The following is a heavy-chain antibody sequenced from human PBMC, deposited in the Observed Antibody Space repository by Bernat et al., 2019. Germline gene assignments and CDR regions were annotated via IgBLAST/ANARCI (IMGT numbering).Heavy chain of an antibody. CDR3: AREGSGSPFLMGPDYYGMDV. Sequence: QVQLVQSGAEVKKPGASVKVSCKASGYTFTSYGISWVRQAPGQGLEWMGWISAYNGNTNYAQKLQGRVTMTTDTSTSTAYMELRSLRSDDTAVYYCAREGSGSPFLMGPDYYGMDVWGQGTTVTVSS. CDR2: ISAYNGNT. D-gene: IGHD3-10*01. J-gene: IGHJ6*02. V-gene: IGHV1-18*01. CDR1: GYTFTSYG.